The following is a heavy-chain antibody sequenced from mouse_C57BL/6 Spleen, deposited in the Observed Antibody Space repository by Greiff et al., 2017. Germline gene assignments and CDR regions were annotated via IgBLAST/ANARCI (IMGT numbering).Heavy chain of an antibody. V-gene: IGHV7-3*01. J-gene: IGHJ2*01. CDR1: GFIFTDYY. Sequence: EVKLVESGGGLVQPGGSLSLSCAASGFIFTDYYMSWVRQPPGKALEWLGFIRNKANGYTTEYSASVKGRFTISRDNSQSILYLQMNALRAEDSATYYCARSYYGTLDYWCQGTTLTVSS. D-gene: IGHD1-1*01. CDR2: IRNKANGYTT. CDR3: ARSYYGTLDY.